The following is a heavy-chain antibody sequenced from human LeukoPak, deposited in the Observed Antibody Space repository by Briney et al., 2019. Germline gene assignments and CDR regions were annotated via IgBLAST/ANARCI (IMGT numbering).Heavy chain of an antibody. J-gene: IGHJ5*02. Sequence: PGGSLRLSCAASGFTFSSYSMHWVRQAPGKGLEWVALISSDGFNKYYADSVKGRFTISRDNSKNTLYLQMNSLRAEDTAVYYCAGYGDYFNWFDPWGQGTLVTVSS. D-gene: IGHD4-17*01. CDR1: GFTFSSYS. CDR2: ISSDGFNK. V-gene: IGHV3-30-3*01. CDR3: AGYGDYFNWFDP.